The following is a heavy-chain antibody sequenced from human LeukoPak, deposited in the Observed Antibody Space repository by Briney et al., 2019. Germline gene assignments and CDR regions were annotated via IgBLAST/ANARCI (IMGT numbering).Heavy chain of an antibody. CDR1: GFAFSVYA. CDR2: INANSVST. Sequence: GGSLRLSCAASGFAFSVYAMSWLRQPPGKGLEWVSTINANSVSTSYAASVRGRFTISRDNAKDTVYLQLNRLSTDDTATYYCAKPISGGLAVTADWFRPRGQGTLVVVSS. J-gene: IGHJ5*02. CDR3: AKPISGGLAVTADWFRP. V-gene: IGHV3-23*01. D-gene: IGHD6-19*01.